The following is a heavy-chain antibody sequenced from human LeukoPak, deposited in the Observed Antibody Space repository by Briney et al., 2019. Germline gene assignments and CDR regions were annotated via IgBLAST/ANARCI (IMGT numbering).Heavy chain of an antibody. CDR1: GFTFSIYS. V-gene: IGHV3-48*01. CDR2: ISSSSTI. D-gene: IGHD5-18*01. Sequence: GGSLRLSCAASGFTFSIYSMNWVRQAPGKGLEWVSYISSSSTIYYADSVKGRFTISRDNAKNSLYLQMNSLRAEDTAVYYCAREGDVDTAMVLGDYWGQGTLVTVSS. CDR3: AREGDVDTAMVLGDY. J-gene: IGHJ4*02.